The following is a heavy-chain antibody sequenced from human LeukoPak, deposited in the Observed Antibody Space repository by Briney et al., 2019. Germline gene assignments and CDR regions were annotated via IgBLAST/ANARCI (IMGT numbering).Heavy chain of an antibody. CDR3: ARDLGGWCLTDY. Sequence: GGSLRLSCAASGFTFSSYSMNWVRQAPGKGLEWVSSISSSSSYIYYADSVKGRFTISRDNAKNSLYLQMNSLRAEDTAVYYCARDLGGWCLTDYWGQGTLVTVSS. CDR1: GFTFSSYS. V-gene: IGHV3-21*01. J-gene: IGHJ4*02. CDR2: ISSSSSYI. D-gene: IGHD6-19*01.